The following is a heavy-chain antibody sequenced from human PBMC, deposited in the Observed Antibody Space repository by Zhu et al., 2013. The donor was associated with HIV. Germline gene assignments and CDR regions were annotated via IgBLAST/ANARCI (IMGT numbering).Heavy chain of an antibody. J-gene: IGHJ5*02. CDR3: ARAPMRTVTHPLLRNWFDP. Sequence: QLVQSGAEVKKPGASVKVSCKASGYTFTGYYMHWVRQARGQRLEWIGWIVVGSGNTNYAQKFQERVTITRDMSTSTAYMELSSLRSEDTAVYFCARAPMRTVTHPLLRNWFDPWGQGTLSPS. CDR1: GYTFTGYY. CDR2: IVVGSGNT. V-gene: IGHV1-58*02. D-gene: IGHD2-21*02.